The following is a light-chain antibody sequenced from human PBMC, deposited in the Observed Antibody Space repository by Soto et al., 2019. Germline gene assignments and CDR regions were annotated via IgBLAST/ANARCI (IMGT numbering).Light chain of an antibody. Sequence: EIVMTQSPATLSVSPGERATLSCRASQSVSSNVAWYQQKPGQAPRLLIYGASTRATGIPARFSGSGSGTEFTLTISSLQSEAFAVYYCQQYNNWPPGPFGQGTKVAIK. V-gene: IGKV3-15*01. J-gene: IGKJ1*01. CDR2: GAS. CDR1: QSVSSN. CDR3: QQYNNWPPGP.